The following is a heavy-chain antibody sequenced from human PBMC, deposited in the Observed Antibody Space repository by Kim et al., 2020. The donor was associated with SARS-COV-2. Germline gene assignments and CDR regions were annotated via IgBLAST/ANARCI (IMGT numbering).Heavy chain of an antibody. CDR1: GGSFSGYY. CDR2: INHSGST. D-gene: IGHD3-22*01. CDR3: ARGDGAPYYYDR. J-gene: IGHJ4*02. V-gene: IGHV4-34*01. Sequence: SETLSLTCAVYGGSFSGYYWSWIRQPPGKGLEWIGEINHSGSTNYNPSLKSRVTISVDTSKNQFSLKLSSVTAADTAVYYCARGDGAPYYYDRWGQGTLVTVSS.